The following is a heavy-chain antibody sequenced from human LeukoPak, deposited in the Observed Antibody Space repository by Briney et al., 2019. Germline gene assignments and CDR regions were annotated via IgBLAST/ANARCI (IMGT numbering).Heavy chain of an antibody. CDR1: GGSISSSSYY. CDR3: WAVPAAIYYYGMDV. V-gene: IGHV4-39*01. Sequence: SETLSLTCTVSGGSISSSSYYWGWLRQPPGKGLEWIGSIYYSGSTYYNPSLKSRVTISVDTSKNQFSLKLSSVTAADTAVYYCWAVPAAIYYYGMDVWGQGTTVTVSS. J-gene: IGHJ6*02. CDR2: IYYSGST. D-gene: IGHD2-2*01.